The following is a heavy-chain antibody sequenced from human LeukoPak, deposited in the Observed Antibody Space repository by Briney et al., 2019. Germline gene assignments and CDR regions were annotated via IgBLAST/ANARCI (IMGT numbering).Heavy chain of an antibody. D-gene: IGHD2-15*01. Sequence: ASVKVSCKASGYTFTGYYMHWVRQAPGQGLEWMGWINPNSGGTNYAQKFQGRVTMTRDTSISTAYMELSRLRSDDTAVYYCARVSDCSGGSCYSLPYYYMDVWGKGTTVTVSS. CDR2: INPNSGGT. CDR1: GYTFTGYY. V-gene: IGHV1-2*02. CDR3: ARVSDCSGGSCYSLPYYYMDV. J-gene: IGHJ6*03.